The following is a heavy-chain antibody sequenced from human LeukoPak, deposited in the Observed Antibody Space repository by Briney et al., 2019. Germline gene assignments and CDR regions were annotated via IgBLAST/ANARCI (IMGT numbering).Heavy chain of an antibody. CDR1: GYTFTSYY. V-gene: IGHV1-69*05. CDR2: IIPIFGTA. D-gene: IGHD2-21*02. CDR3: ARDCGGDCPNWFDP. Sequence: SVKVSCKASGYTFTSYYMHWVRQAPGQGLEWMGGIIPIFGTANYAQKFQGRVTITTDESTSTAYMELSSLRSEDTAVYYCARDCGGDCPNWFDPWGQGTLVTVSS. J-gene: IGHJ5*02.